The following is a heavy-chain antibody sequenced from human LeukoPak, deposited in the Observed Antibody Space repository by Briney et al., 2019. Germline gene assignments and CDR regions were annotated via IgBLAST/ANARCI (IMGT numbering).Heavy chain of an antibody. CDR2: INHSGST. CDR1: GGSFSGYY. J-gene: IGHJ4*02. Sequence: SETLSLTCAVYGGSFSGYYWSWIRQPPGKGLEWIGEINHSGSTNYNPSLKSRVTISVDTSKNQFSLKLSSVTAADTAVYYCARGGGTGYNLGDYWGQGTLVTVSS. D-gene: IGHD5-24*01. V-gene: IGHV4-34*01. CDR3: ARGGGTGYNLGDY.